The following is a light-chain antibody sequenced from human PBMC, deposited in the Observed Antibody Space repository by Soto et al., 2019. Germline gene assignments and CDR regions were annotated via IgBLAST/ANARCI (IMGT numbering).Light chain of an antibody. CDR2: EVS. J-gene: IGLJ1*01. Sequence: QSALTQPASVSGSPGQSITISCTGTSSGIRDYNYVSWYQQLPGNAPKLIMYEVSNRPSGISNRFSGSKSGNTASLTISGLQAEDEADYYCSSKSPDFFGTGTKVTLL. CDR1: SSGIRDYNY. CDR3: SSKSPDF. V-gene: IGLV2-14*01.